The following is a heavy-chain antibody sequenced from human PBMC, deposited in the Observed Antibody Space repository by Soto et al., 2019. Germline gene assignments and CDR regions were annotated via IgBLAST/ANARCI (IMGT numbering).Heavy chain of an antibody. Sequence: GGSLRLSCAASRFTFTTYAMSFFRQSPFKGLEWVSGISGGDGTTYYADSVKGRFTISRDNSKNTLYLHMNSLRAEDTAVYYCAKGAVGAYYYDSSGYYFFDYWGQGTQVTVSS. V-gene: IGHV3-23*01. CDR3: AKGAVGAYYYDSSGYYFFDY. CDR2: ISGGDGTT. D-gene: IGHD3-22*01. J-gene: IGHJ4*02. CDR1: RFTFTTYA.